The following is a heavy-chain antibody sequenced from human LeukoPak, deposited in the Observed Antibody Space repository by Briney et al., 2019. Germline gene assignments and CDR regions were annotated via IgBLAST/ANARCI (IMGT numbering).Heavy chain of an antibody. V-gene: IGHV3-30*03. CDR3: GPGGGLPRNLSYF. Sequence: GRSLRLSCAASGFTFRSYGMHWVRQAPGKGLEWVAVISYDGSNKYYADSVKGRFTISRDNSKNTLYLQMSSLRAEDTAVYYCGPGGGLPRNLSYFWGQGKMVTV. CDR2: ISYDGSNK. D-gene: IGHD2/OR15-2a*01. J-gene: IGHJ3*01. CDR1: GFTFRSYG.